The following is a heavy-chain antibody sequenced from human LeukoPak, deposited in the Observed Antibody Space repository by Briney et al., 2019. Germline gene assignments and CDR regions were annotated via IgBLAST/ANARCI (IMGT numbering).Heavy chain of an antibody. CDR3: ALGVAGRFDS. Sequence: GESLKISCQGSGYSFTTYWIGWVRQMPGKGLESVGMIYPGDSDTTYSPSFQGQVTISADKSISTAYLQWSTLKASDTAMYYCALGVAGRFDSWGQGTLVTVSS. CDR2: IYPGDSDT. D-gene: IGHD6-19*01. CDR1: GYSFTTYW. V-gene: IGHV5-51*01. J-gene: IGHJ4*02.